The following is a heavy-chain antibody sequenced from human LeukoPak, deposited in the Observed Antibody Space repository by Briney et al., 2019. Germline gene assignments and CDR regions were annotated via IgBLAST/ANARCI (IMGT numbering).Heavy chain of an antibody. CDR3: AHRRPTMVRGVFVFDY. V-gene: IGHV2-5*02. Sequence: SGPTLVKPTQTLTLTCTFSGFSLSTSGVGVGWIRQPPGKALEWLALIYWDDDKRYSPSLKSGLTITKDTSKNQVVLTMTNMDPVDTATYYCAHRRPTMVRGVFVFDYWGQGTLVTVSS. CDR2: IYWDDDK. CDR1: GFSLSTSGVG. J-gene: IGHJ4*02. D-gene: IGHD3-10*01.